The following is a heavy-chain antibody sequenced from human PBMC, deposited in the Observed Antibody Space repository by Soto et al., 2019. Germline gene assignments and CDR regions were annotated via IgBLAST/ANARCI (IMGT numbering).Heavy chain of an antibody. CDR3: AAASDYGDYAGY. J-gene: IGHJ4*02. D-gene: IGHD4-17*01. V-gene: IGHV1-69*02. Sequence: SVKVSCKASGGTFSSYTISWVRQAPGQGLEWMGRIIPILGIANYAQKFQGRVTITRDMSTSTAYMELSSLRSEDTAVYYCAAASDYGDYAGYWGQGTLVTVSS. CDR2: IIPILGIA. CDR1: GGTFSSYT.